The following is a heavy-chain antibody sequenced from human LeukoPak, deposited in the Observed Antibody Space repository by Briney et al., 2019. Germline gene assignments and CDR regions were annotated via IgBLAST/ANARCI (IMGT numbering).Heavy chain of an antibody. CDR3: AKGGGYLLEPLYYFDY. D-gene: IGHD3-22*01. V-gene: IGHV3-30*02. CDR1: GFTFSSYG. Sequence: GGSLRLSCAASGFTFSSYGMHWVRQAPGKGLEWVAFIRYDGSNKYYADSVEGRFTISRDNSKNTLYLQMNSLRAEDTAVYYCAKGGGYLLEPLYYFDYWGQGTLVTVSS. CDR2: IRYDGSNK. J-gene: IGHJ4*02.